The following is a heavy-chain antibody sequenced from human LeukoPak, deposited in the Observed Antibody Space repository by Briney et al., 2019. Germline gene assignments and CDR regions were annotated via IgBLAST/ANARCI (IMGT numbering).Heavy chain of an antibody. V-gene: IGHV4-38-2*02. D-gene: IGHD1-26*01. CDR2: IYYSGIA. J-gene: IGHJ4*02. Sequence: SETLSLTCTVSGYSISNGYYWGWTRPPPGKGLEWIGNIYYSGIAYYNPSLKSRVTISVDTSKNQFSLKLSSVTAADTAVYYCANLHGGSYLDYWGQGTLVTVSS. CDR1: GYSISNGYY. CDR3: ANLHGGSYLDY.